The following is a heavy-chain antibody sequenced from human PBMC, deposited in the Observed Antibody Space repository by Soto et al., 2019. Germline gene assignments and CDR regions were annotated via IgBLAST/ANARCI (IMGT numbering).Heavy chain of an antibody. Sequence: SVKVSCKASGGTFSSYAISWVRQAPGQGLEWMGGIIPIFGTANYAQKFQGRVTITADESTSTAYMELSSLRSEDMAVYYCARDLGVGGTHPFDYWGQGTLVTVSS. J-gene: IGHJ4*02. V-gene: IGHV1-69*13. CDR3: ARDLGVGGTHPFDY. CDR2: IIPIFGTA. CDR1: GGTFSSYA. D-gene: IGHD2-15*01.